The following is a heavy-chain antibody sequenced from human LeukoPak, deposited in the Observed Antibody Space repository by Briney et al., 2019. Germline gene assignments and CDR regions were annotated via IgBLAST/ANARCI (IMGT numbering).Heavy chain of an antibody. CDR3: ARRDYADGYYYFDY. J-gene: IGHJ4*02. V-gene: IGHV4-4*02. Sequence: SETLSLTCAVSGGSISSSNWWSWVRQPPGKGLEWIGEVYHSGSTNYNPSLKSRVTISVDTSKNQFSLKLNSVTAADTAVYYCARRDYADGYYYFDYWGQGTLVTVSS. D-gene: IGHD4-17*01. CDR1: GGSISSSNW. CDR2: VYHSGST.